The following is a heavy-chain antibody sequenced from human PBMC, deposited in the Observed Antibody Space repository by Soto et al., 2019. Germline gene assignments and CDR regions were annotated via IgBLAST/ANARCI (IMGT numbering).Heavy chain of an antibody. CDR2: IIPIFGTA. Sequence: QVQLVQSGAEVKKPGSSVKVSCKASGGTFSSYAISWVRQAPGQGLEWMGGIIPIFGTANYAQKFQGRVTITADESTSTAYMELSSLRSEDTAVYYCMTQRGDSSGWTYYYYGMDVWGQGTTVTVSS. CDR3: MTQRGDSSGWTYYYYGMDV. V-gene: IGHV1-69*12. CDR1: GGTFSSYA. D-gene: IGHD6-19*01. J-gene: IGHJ6*02.